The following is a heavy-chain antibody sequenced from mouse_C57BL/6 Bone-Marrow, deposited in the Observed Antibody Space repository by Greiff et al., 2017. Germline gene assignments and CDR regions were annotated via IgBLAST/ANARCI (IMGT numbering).Heavy chain of an antibody. D-gene: IGHD4-1*01. CDR3: ARNPNAPYYFDD. CDR2: IDPSDSYT. V-gene: IGHV1-69*01. J-gene: IGHJ2*01. Sequence: QVQLQQPGAELVMPGASVKLSCKASGYTFTSYWMHWVKQRPGQGLEWIGEIDPSDSYTNYNQKFKGKSTLTVDKSSSTAYMQLSSLTSEDSAVYYCARNPNAPYYFDDWGQGTTLTVSS. CDR1: GYTFTSYW.